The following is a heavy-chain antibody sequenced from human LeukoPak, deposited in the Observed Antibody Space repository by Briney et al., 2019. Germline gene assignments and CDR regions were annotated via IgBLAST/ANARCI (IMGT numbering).Heavy chain of an antibody. CDR1: GGSISSGGYS. CDR2: IYHSGST. D-gene: IGHD3-10*01. J-gene: IGHJ5*02. V-gene: IGHV4-30-2*01. CDR3: ARLLWFGEFSYNWFDP. Sequence: SETLSLTCAVSGGSISSGGYSWSWIRQPPGKGLEWIGYIYHSGSTYYNPPLKSRVTISVDRSKNQFSLKLSSVTAADTAVYYCARLLWFGEFSYNWFDPWGQGTLVTVSS.